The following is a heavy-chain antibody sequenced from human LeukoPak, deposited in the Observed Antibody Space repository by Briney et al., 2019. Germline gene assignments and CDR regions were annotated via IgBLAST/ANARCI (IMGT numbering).Heavy chain of an antibody. J-gene: IGHJ6*02. D-gene: IGHD3-3*01. V-gene: IGHV3-74*01. CDR2: INSDGSST. CDR1: GFTFSSYW. Sequence: PGGSLRLSCAASGFTFSSYWMHWVRQAPGKGLVWVSRINSDGSSTSYADSVKGRFTISRDNAKNTLYLQMHSLRAEDTAVYYCARVGYYDFWSGYSFYYYYGMDVWGQGTTVTVSS. CDR3: ARVGYYDFWSGYSFYYYYGMDV.